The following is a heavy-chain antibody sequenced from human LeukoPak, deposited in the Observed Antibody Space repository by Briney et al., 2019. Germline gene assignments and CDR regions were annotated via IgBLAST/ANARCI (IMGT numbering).Heavy chain of an antibody. D-gene: IGHD4-17*01. J-gene: IGHJ4*02. Sequence: ASVKVSCKASGYTFTGYYMHWVRQAPGQGLEWMGWISAYNGNTNYAQKLQGRVTMTTDTSTSTAYMELRSLRSDDTAVYYCASGESVTTDYWGQGTLVTVSS. CDR3: ASGESVTTDY. CDR1: GYTFTGYY. CDR2: ISAYNGNT. V-gene: IGHV1-18*04.